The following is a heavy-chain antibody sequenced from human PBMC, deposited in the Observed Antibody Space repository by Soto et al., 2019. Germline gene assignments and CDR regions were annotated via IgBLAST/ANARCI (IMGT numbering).Heavy chain of an antibody. CDR2: IKSETAGGTI. Sequence: EVQLVESGGGLVKPGGSLRLSCAGSGFIFSNVWMNWVRQAPGKGLEWVGRIKSETAGGTIDYAAPVKGRFTISRDDSNNTLYLQMNRLKTEDTATYYCTPLALKYNSDSYPLSDWGQGTRVTVSS. J-gene: IGHJ4*02. V-gene: IGHV3-15*07. D-gene: IGHD6-19*01. CDR1: GFIFSNVW. CDR3: TPLALKYNSDSYPLSD.